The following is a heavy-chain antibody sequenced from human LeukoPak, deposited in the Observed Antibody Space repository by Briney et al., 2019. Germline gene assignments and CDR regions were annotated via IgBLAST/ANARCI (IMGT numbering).Heavy chain of an antibody. V-gene: IGHV1-24*01. D-gene: IGHD6-19*01. CDR2: FDPEDGET. Sequence: GASVKVSCKVSGYTLTELSMHWVRQAPGKGLEWMGGFDPEDGETIYAQKFQGGVTMTEDTSTDTAYMELSSLRSEDTAVYYCATGIAVAGILRYFDYWGQGTLVTVSS. CDR3: ATGIAVAGILRYFDY. J-gene: IGHJ4*02. CDR1: GYTLTELS.